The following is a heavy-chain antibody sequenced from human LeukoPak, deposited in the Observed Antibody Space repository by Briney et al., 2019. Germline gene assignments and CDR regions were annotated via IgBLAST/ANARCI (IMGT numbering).Heavy chain of an antibody. CDR1: GYTFTNYY. CDR3: ARGGGTVFGVIND. J-gene: IGHJ4*02. V-gene: IGHV1-2*02. D-gene: IGHD3-3*01. Sequence: ASVKVSCKASGYTFTNYYIHWVRQAPGQGLEWMGWIHPSSDGTIYAHKFQGRVTMTRDTSINTAYMEMSRLRSDDTAVYYCARGGGTVFGVINDWGQGTLVTVSS. CDR2: IHPSSDGT.